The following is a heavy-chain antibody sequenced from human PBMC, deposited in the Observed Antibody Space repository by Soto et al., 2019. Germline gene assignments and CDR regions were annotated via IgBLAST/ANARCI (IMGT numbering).Heavy chain of an antibody. CDR2: ISSSSSTI. D-gene: IGHD6-19*01. CDR3: ARDPAVTTTPVDY. J-gene: IGHJ4*02. V-gene: IGHV3-48*04. Sequence: GGSLRLSCAASGFTFSSYSMNWVRQAPGKGLEWVSYISSSSSTIYYADSVKGRFTISRDNAKNSLYLQMNSLRAEDTAVYYCARDPAVTTTPVDYWGQGTLVTVSS. CDR1: GFTFSSYS.